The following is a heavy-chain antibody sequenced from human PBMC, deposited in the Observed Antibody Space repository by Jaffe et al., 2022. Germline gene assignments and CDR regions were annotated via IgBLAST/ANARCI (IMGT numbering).Heavy chain of an antibody. CDR2: IRYDGSNK. CDR3: AKRPMVRGAYFDY. D-gene: IGHD3-10*01. J-gene: IGHJ4*02. V-gene: IGHV3-30*02. CDR1: GFTFSSYG. Sequence: QVQLVESGGGVVQPGGSLRLSCAASGFTFSSYGMHWVRQAPGKGLEWVAFIRYDGSNKYYADSVKGRFTISRDNSKNTLYLQMNSLRAEDTAVYYCAKRPMVRGAYFDYWGQGTLVTVSS.